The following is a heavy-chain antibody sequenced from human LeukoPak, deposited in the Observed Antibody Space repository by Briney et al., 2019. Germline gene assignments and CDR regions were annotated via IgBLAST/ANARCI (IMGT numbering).Heavy chain of an antibody. V-gene: IGHV3-73*01. CDR3: TRHVFDSGYDWVEDY. CDR1: GFTFSGSA. J-gene: IGHJ4*02. CDR2: IRSKANSYAT. Sequence: GGSLRLSCAASGFTFSGSAMHWVRQASGKGLEWVGRIRSKANSYATAYAASVKGRFTISRDDSKNTAYLQMNSLKTEDTAVYYCTRHVFDSGYDWVEDYWGQGTLVTVSS. D-gene: IGHD5-12*01.